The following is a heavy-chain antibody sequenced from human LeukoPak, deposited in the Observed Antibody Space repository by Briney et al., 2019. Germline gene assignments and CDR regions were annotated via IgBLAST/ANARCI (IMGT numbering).Heavy chain of an antibody. CDR1: GFTFSSYA. CDR3: VRDDEFRGAHGDS. CDR2: ISRNTDSI. D-gene: IGHD3-10*01. V-gene: IGHV3-48*01. Sequence: QPGGSLRLSCTPSGFTFSSYAMNWFRQAPGKGLEWVSYISRNTDSIHYADSVKGRFTISRDDAKNSLYLQMNSLRAEDTAVYFCVRDDEFRGAHGDSWGQGTLVSVSS. J-gene: IGHJ4*02.